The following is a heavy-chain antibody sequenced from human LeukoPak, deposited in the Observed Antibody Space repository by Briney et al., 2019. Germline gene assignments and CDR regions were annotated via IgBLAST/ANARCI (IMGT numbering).Heavy chain of an antibody. D-gene: IGHD3-10*01. CDR1: GGSISSYY. J-gene: IGHJ4*02. CDR3: AREQISMIRGFDN. V-gene: IGHV4-59*01. Sequence: SETLSLTCTVSGGSISSYYWSWIRQPPGKGLELIGYIYYSGNTNYNPSLKSRVTISIDTSKKQFSLKLTSVTAEDTAVYYCAREQISMIRGFDNWGQGTLVTVSS. CDR2: IYYSGNT.